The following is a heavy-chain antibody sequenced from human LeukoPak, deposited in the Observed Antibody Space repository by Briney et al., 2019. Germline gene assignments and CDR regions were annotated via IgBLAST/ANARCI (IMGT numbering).Heavy chain of an antibody. D-gene: IGHD4-23*01. J-gene: IGHJ4*02. V-gene: IGHV4-38-2*02. CDR2: IYHSGST. CDR3: ARLRITVVTPDY. CDR1: GYSISSGYY. Sequence: SETLSLTCTVSGYSISSGYYWGWIRQPPGKGLEWIGSIYHSGSTYYNPSLKSRVTISVDTSKNQFSLQLSSVTAADTAVYYCARLRITVVTPDYWGQGTLVTVSS.